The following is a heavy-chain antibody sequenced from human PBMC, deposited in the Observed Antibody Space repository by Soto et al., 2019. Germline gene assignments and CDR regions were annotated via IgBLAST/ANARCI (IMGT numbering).Heavy chain of an antibody. V-gene: IGHV4-59*01. CDR1: GGSINDFY. CDR3: ARVGGVAARTFDY. D-gene: IGHD6-6*01. J-gene: IGHJ4*02. CDR2: IYYSGST. Sequence: PSETLSLTCTVSGGSINDFYWSWIRQLPGKGLEWIGYIYYSGSTDYNPSLKGRVTISVDTSKNQFSLKLRSVTAADTAVYYCARVGGVAARTFDYWGQGTLVTVSS.